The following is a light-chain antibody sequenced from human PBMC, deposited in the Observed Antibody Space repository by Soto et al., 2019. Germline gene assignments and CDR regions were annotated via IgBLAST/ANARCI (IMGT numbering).Light chain of an antibody. CDR1: QSASSSY. CDR3: QQCGSSPS. V-gene: IGKV3-20*01. Sequence: EIVLTQSPGTLSLSPGERATLSCRASQSASSSYLAWYQQKPGQAPRLLIYDTSSRATGIPDRFSGSGSGTDFTLAISRLEPEDFAVYYCQQCGSSPSFGQGTKVELK. CDR2: DTS. J-gene: IGKJ1*01.